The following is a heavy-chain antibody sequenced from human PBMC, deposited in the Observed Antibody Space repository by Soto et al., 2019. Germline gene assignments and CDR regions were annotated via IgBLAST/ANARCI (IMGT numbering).Heavy chain of an antibody. J-gene: IGHJ4*02. CDR3: ARESEALTSHFDY. V-gene: IGHV3-21*06. Sequence: VGSLRLSCAAPEFTFTRDSMNWVRQAPGKGLEWVSAISSTTNYIYYGDSMKGRFTISRDNAKNSLHLEMNSLRAEDTAVYYCARESEALTSHFDYWGRVPLVTV. CDR2: ISSTTNYI. CDR1: EFTFTRDS.